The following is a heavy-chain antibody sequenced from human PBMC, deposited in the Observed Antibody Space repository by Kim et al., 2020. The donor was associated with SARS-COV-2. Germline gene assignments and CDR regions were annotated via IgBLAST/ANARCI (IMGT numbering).Heavy chain of an antibody. CDR1: GASISSGTYS. Sequence: SETLSLTCGVSGASISSGTYSWTWIRHPPGKALEWIGYVYPRGTAFYNPTLESRVTISVDTTKNHFALKINSVTAADTAVYYCARGGVYGDLPLNYWGQGILVTVSS. CDR3: ARGGVYGDLPLNY. J-gene: IGHJ4*02. V-gene: IGHV4-30-2*01. CDR2: VYPRGTA. D-gene: IGHD4-17*01.